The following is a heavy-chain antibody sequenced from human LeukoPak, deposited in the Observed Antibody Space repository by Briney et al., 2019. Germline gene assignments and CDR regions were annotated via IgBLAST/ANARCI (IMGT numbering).Heavy chain of an antibody. Sequence: GGSLRLSCAASGFTFSSYAMSWVRQAPGKGLEWVSAISGSGGSTYYADSVKGRFTISRDNSKNTLYLQMNSLRAEDTAVYYCARDGLAAATLHWCFDLWGRGTLVTVSS. V-gene: IGHV3-23*01. D-gene: IGHD2-15*01. J-gene: IGHJ2*01. CDR1: GFTFSSYA. CDR3: ARDGLAAATLHWCFDL. CDR2: ISGSGGST.